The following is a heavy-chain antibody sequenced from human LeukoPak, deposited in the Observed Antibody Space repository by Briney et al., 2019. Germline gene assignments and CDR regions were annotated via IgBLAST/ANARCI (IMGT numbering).Heavy chain of an antibody. J-gene: IGHJ6*03. CDR2: FSGSTGST. V-gene: IGHV3-23*01. D-gene: IGHD2-2*02. Sequence: GGSLRLSCAASGFTFSSYGMNWVRQAPGKGLEWVSGFSGSTGSTHYADSVKGRFTISRDNSRDTLSLQMNSRRGEDTAVYYCARGGMRGKISYTYYYMDVWGKGTTVAVSS. CDR1: GFTFSSYG. CDR3: ARGGMRGKISYTYYYMDV.